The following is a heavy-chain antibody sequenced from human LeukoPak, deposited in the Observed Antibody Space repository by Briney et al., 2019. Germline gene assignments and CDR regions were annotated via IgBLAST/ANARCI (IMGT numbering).Heavy chain of an antibody. CDR2: IYSGGST. D-gene: IGHD3-22*01. CDR3: ARGGKSGYYYGY. J-gene: IGHJ4*02. CDR1: GFTFRRYG. Sequence: QPGGTLRLSCAASGFTFRRYGTSWVRQAPGKGLEWVSVIYSGGSTYYADSVKGRFTISRDNSKNMLYLQMNSLRAEDTAVYYCARGGKSGYYYGYWGQGTLVTVSS. V-gene: IGHV3-53*01.